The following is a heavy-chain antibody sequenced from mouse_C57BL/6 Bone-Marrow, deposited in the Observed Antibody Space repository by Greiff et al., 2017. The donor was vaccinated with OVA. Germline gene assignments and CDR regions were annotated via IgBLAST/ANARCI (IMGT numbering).Heavy chain of an antibody. CDR1: GYTFTSYG. CDR3: LYGNVLYAMDY. CDR2: IYPRSGNT. V-gene: IGHV1-81*01. Sequence: QVHVKQSGAELARPGASVKLSCKASGYTFTSYGISWVKQRTGQGLEWIGEIYPRSGNTYYNEKFKGKATLTADKSSSTAYMELRSLTSEDSAVYFCLYGNVLYAMDYWGQGTSVTVSS. J-gene: IGHJ4*01. D-gene: IGHD2-10*02.